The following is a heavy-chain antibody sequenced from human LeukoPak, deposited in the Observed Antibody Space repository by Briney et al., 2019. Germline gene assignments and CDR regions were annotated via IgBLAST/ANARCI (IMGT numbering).Heavy chain of an antibody. J-gene: IGHJ5*02. Sequence: SVKVSCKVSGYTLTELSMHWVRQAPGQGLEWMGRIIPILGIANYAQKFQGRVTITADKSTSTAYMELSSLRSEDTAVYYCARGGQEFDPWGQGTLVTVSS. CDR3: ARGGQEFDP. CDR2: IIPILGIA. CDR1: GYTLTELS. D-gene: IGHD2-15*01. V-gene: IGHV1-69*04.